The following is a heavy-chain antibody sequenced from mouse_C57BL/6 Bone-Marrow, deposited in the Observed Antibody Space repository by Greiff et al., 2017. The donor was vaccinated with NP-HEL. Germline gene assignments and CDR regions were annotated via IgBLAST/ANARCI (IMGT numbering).Heavy chain of an antibody. CDR3: ARSRYGSSYGWFAY. CDR2: INPSTGGT. Sequence: VQLQQSGPELVKPGASVKISCKASGYSFTGYYMNWVKQSPEKSLEWIGEINPSTGGTTYNQKFKAKATLTVDKSSSTAYMQLKSLTSEDSAVYYCARSRYGSSYGWFAYWGQGTLVTVSA. V-gene: IGHV1-42*01. CDR1: GYSFTGYY. D-gene: IGHD1-1*01. J-gene: IGHJ3*01.